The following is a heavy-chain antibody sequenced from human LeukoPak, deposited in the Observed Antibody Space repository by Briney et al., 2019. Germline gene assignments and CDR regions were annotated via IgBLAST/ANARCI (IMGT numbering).Heavy chain of an antibody. V-gene: IGHV1-46*01. D-gene: IGHD3-10*01. CDR1: GYTFTSYY. CDR3: ARGPRITIVRGGQWYYYMDV. J-gene: IGHJ6*03. Sequence: GASVKVSCKASGYTFTSYYMHWVRQAPGQGLEWMGIINPSGGSTSYAQKFQGRVTMTRDMSTSTVYMELSSLRSEDTAVYYCARGPRITIVRGGQWYYYMDVWGKGTTVTISS. CDR2: INPSGGST.